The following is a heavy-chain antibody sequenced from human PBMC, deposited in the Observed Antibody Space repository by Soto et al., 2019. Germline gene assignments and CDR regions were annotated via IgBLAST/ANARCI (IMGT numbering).Heavy chain of an antibody. Sequence: GGSLRLSCAASGFTFSNAWMSWVRQAPGKGLEWVGRIKSKTDGGTTDYAAPVKGRFTIPRDDSKNTLYLQMNSLKTEDTAVYYCTTHPPTPNCSGGSCYSDYYYYYMDVWGKGTTVTVSS. J-gene: IGHJ6*03. D-gene: IGHD2-15*01. CDR2: IKSKTDGGTT. CDR1: GFTFSNAW. V-gene: IGHV3-15*01. CDR3: TTHPPTPNCSGGSCYSDYYYYYMDV.